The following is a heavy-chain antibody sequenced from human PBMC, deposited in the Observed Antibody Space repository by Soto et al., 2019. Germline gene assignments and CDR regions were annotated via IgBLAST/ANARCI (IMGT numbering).Heavy chain of an antibody. CDR2: TYYRSKWYN. J-gene: IGHJ3*02. D-gene: IGHD3-22*01. V-gene: IGHV6-1*01. CDR1: GDSVSSNSAA. CDR3: ARLFYYDSSGYSAPAFDI. Sequence: SRTLSLTCAISGDSVSSNSAAWNWIRQSPSRGLEWLGRTYYRSKWYNDYAVSVKSRITINPDTSKNQFSLQLNSVTPEDTAVYYCARLFYYDSSGYSAPAFDIWGQGTMVTVSS.